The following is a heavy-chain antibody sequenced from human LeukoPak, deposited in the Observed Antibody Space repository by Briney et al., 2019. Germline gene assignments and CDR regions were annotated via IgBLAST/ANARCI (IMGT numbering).Heavy chain of an antibody. D-gene: IGHD6-13*01. CDR2: INSDGSST. J-gene: IGHJ4*02. Sequence: GGTLRLSCAASGFTFSSYWVHWVRQAPGKGLVWVSRINSDGSSTHYADSVKGRFTISRDNAKNTLYLQMNSLRAEDTAVYYCARASSSCHCSFDYWGQGTLVTVSS. CDR1: GFTFSSYW. V-gene: IGHV3-74*01. CDR3: ARASSSCHCSFDY.